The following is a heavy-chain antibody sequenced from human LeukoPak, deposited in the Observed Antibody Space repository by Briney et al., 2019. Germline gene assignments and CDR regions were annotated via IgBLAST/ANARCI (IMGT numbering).Heavy chain of an antibody. CDR2: INWNGGST. CDR1: GFTFDDYG. Sequence: GGSVRLSCAASGFTFDDYGMSWVRQAPGKGLDWVSGINWNGGSTGYADSVKGRFTISRDNAKNSLYLQMNSLRAEDTALYHCARDWVMAAEGRGNWFDPWGQGTLVTVSS. V-gene: IGHV3-20*01. CDR3: ARDWVMAAEGRGNWFDP. J-gene: IGHJ5*02. D-gene: IGHD2-21*01.